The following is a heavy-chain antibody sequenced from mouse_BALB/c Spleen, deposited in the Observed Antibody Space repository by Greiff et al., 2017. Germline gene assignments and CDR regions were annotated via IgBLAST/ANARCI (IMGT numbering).Heavy chain of an antibody. CDR1: GYSFTGYY. J-gene: IGHJ3*01. V-gene: IGHV1S34*01. CDR2: ISCYNGAT. D-gene: IGHD2-4*01. Sequence: LVKPGASVKISCKASGYSFTGYYMHWVKQSHGKSLEWIGYISCYNGATSYNQKFKGKATFTVDTSSSTAYMQFNSLTSEDSAVYYCAGGNYDYGGGGWFAYWGQGTLVTVSA. CDR3: AGGNYDYGGGGWFAY.